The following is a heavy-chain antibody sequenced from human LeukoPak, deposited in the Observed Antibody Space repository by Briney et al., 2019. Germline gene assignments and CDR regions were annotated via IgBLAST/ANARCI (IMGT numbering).Heavy chain of an antibody. J-gene: IGHJ5*02. V-gene: IGHV5-51*01. Sequence: GESLKTSCKGPGDTFNNDWIAWVRQMPGKGLEWMGIVYPDASKTKYNPSFQGQVTISADKSTTTAYLQWSSLRASDTAIYYCARQMGGTTSVNWFDPWGQGTLVTVSS. CDR1: GDTFNNDW. CDR2: VYPDASKT. CDR3: ARQMGGTTSVNWFDP. D-gene: IGHD1-1*01.